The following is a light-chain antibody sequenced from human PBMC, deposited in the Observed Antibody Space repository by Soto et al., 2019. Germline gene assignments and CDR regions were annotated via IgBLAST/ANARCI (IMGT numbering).Light chain of an antibody. J-gene: IGKJ1*01. V-gene: IGKV1-5*01. Sequence: DIQMTQSPSTLSASVGDRVTITCRASQSISSWFAWYQQKPGKAPKLLIYGASSLESGVPSRFSGRGSGIAFTPTISSLQPDDFAPYYCQQYNSYCTFGQGTKVEIK. CDR2: GAS. CDR1: QSISSW. CDR3: QQYNSYCT.